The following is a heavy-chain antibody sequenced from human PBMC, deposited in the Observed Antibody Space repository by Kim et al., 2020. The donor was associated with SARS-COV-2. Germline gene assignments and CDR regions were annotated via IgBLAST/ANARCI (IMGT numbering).Heavy chain of an antibody. CDR3: ARGDRYCRSSSCYNY. V-gene: IGHV1-8*01. Sequence: ASVKVSCKASGYTFSDYDINWVRQATGQGPERMGWMNPYSGNTGYAQKFQGRVTMTRDTTMNTAYLDLSGLRSDDRAVYYCARGDRYCRSSSCYNYWGQGTLVTVSS. J-gene: IGHJ4*02. D-gene: IGHD2-2*02. CDR1: GYTFSDYD. CDR2: MNPYSGNT.